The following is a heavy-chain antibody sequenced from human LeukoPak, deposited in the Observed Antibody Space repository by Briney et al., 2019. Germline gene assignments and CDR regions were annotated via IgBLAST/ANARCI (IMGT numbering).Heavy chain of an antibody. CDR1: GYTFTSCG. D-gene: IGHD2-2*01. CDR3: ARNDIVVVPAAKHSDAFDI. CDR2: ISAYNGNT. J-gene: IGHJ3*02. Sequence: ASVKVSCKASGYTFTSCGISWVRQAPGQGLEWMGWISAYNGNTNYAQKLQGRVTMTTDTSTSTAYMELRSLRSDDTAVYYCARNDIVVVPAAKHSDAFDIWGQGTMVTVSS. V-gene: IGHV1-18*01.